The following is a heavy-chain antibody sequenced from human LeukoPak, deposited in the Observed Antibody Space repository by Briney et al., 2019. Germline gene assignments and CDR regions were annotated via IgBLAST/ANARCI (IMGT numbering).Heavy chain of an antibody. V-gene: IGHV3-48*01. J-gene: IGHJ4*02. CDR2: VSSSSSTI. CDR3: ARDFPPYSSSFIDY. CDR1: GFTFSSYS. Sequence: PGGSLRLSCAASGFTFSSYSMNWVRQAPGKGLEWVSYVSSSSSTIYYADSVKGRFTISRDNAKNSLYLQMNSLRAEDMAVYYCARDFPPYSSSFIDYWGQGTLVTVSS. D-gene: IGHD6-6*01.